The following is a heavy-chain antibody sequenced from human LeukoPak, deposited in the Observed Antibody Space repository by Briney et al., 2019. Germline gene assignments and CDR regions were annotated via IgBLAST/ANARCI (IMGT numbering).Heavy chain of an antibody. CDR3: ARGLRRYCSSTSCPFDY. Sequence: ASVKVSCKASGYTFTNYEINWVRQATGQGLDWMGWMNPNSGDTGYAEKFQGRVTITRNTSISTAYMELNILRSEDTAVYYCARGLRRYCSSTSCPFDYWGQGTLVTVSS. CDR2: MNPNSGDT. V-gene: IGHV1-8*03. D-gene: IGHD2-2*01. CDR1: GYTFTNYE. J-gene: IGHJ4*02.